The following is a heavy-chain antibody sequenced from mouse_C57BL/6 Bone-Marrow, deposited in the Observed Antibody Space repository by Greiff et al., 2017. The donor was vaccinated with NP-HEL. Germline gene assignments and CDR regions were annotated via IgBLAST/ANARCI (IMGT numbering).Heavy chain of an antibody. CDR3: ARKGITTVVATDGWYFDV. CDR2: IDPSDSET. CDR1: GYTFTSYW. D-gene: IGHD1-1*01. Sequence: VQLQQPGAELVRPGSSVKLSCKASGYTFTSYWMHWVKQRPIQGLEWIGNIDPSDSETHYNQKFKDKATLTVDKSSSTAYMQLSSLTSEDSAVYYCARKGITTVVATDGWYFDVWGTGTTVTVSS. J-gene: IGHJ1*03. V-gene: IGHV1-52*01.